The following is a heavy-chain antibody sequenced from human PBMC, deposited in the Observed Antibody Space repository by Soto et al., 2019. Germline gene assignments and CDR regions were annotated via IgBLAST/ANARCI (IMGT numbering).Heavy chain of an antibody. CDR3: ARGGISSSEGLDY. V-gene: IGHV1-18*01. D-gene: IGHD6-13*01. CDR2: ISPYNGDT. CDR1: GYTFTNHG. J-gene: IGHJ4*02. Sequence: QVQLVQSGAEVRESGASVKVSCKASGYTFTNHGISWVRQAPGEGLEWMGWISPYNGDTNNAQKFQGRVTMTTDTPTNTGFMELTRLTSDDTVVYYCARGGISSSEGLDYWGQGTLVTVSS.